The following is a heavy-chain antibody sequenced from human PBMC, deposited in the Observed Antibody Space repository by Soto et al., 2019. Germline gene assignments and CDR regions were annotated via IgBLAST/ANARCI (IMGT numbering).Heavy chain of an antibody. CDR2: MGGANGDT. D-gene: IGHD2-21*01. Sequence: EVHMLESGGGLVQPGGSLRLSCAASGFIFSNYAMSWVRQAPGKGLEWVAGMGGANGDTYYADSVRGRFAISGDNSKSTLFLQMNSLRAEDTAVYYCAKDRVNHNSVWDPFDIWGQGTMSPSLQ. CDR3: AKDRVNHNSVWDPFDI. J-gene: IGHJ3*02. CDR1: GFIFSNYA. V-gene: IGHV3-23*01.